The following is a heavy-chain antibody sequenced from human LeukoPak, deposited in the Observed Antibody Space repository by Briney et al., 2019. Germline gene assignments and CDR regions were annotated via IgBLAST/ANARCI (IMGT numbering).Heavy chain of an antibody. CDR3: ARQKVVPQQIIDY. CDR1: GYSISSGYY. D-gene: IGHD6-13*01. Sequence: PSETLSLTCTVSGYSISSGYYWGWIRQPPGKGLEWIGSIYHSGSTYYNPSPKSRVTISVDTSKNQFSLKLSSVTAADTAVYYCARQKVVPQQIIDYWGQGTLVTVSS. V-gene: IGHV4-38-2*02. CDR2: IYHSGST. J-gene: IGHJ4*02.